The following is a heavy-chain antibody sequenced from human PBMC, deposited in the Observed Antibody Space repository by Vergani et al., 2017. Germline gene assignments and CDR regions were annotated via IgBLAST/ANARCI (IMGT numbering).Heavy chain of an antibody. CDR1: GFTFSSYA. CDR3: ARDRLEYYDSRAYYYYYGMDV. Sequence: QVQLVESGGGVVQPGRSLRLSCAASGFTFSSYAMHWVRQAPGKGLEWVAVISYDGSNKYYADSVKGRFTISRHNSKNTLYLQMNSLRAEDTAVYYCARDRLEYYDSRAYYYYYGMDVWGQGTTVTVSS. V-gene: IGHV3-30*01. D-gene: IGHD3-22*01. J-gene: IGHJ6*02. CDR2: ISYDGSNK.